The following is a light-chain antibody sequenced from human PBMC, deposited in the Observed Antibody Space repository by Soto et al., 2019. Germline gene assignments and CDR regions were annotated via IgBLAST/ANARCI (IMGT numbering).Light chain of an antibody. Sequence: EIVLTQSPGTLSLTPGERATLSCRASQSVSSSYLAWYQQKPGQAPRLLIYGGSSRATGITDRFSGSGSGTDFTLTISRLEPEDFAVYYCQQYGNSLTFGQGTKVDIK. CDR1: QSVSSSY. V-gene: IGKV3-20*01. CDR3: QQYGNSLT. J-gene: IGKJ1*01. CDR2: GGS.